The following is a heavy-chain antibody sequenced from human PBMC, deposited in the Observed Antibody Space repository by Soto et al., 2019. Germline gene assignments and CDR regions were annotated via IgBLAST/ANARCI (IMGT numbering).Heavy chain of an antibody. V-gene: IGHV1-2*02. CDR2: ISPRSGGT. CDR3: KRKGPGPFPFDP. CDR1: GCTFIDYY. Sequence: VQVSCRACGCTFIDYYILWVGRAPERGLVWMGWISPRSGGTNYAQQFRGRVTITSNTSINPAYMQLTRLGANDTAAYYGKRKGPGPFPFDPWGQGTRVTVSS. J-gene: IGHJ5*02.